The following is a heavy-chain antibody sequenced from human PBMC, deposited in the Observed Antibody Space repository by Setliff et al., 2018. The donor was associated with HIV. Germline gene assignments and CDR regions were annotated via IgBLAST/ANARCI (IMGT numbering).Heavy chain of an antibody. CDR3: ARVLNPSDAFDI. CDR2: IYYSGSS. Sequence: SETLSLTYSVSGGSISSGYYYWSWIRQHPGKGLEWIGYIYYSGSSYYNPSLKSRVTISVDTSKNQFSVKLSSVTAADTAVYYCARVLNPSDAFDIWGQGTMVTVSS. CDR1: GGSISSGYYY. V-gene: IGHV4-31*03. J-gene: IGHJ3*02.